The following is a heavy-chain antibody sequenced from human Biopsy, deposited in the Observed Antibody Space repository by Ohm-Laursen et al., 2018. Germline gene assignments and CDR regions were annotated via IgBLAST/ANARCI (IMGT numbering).Heavy chain of an antibody. J-gene: IGHJ5*02. CDR2: VYNGGIT. CDR3: ARTPRDSFWSGSYKRGLWFDP. D-gene: IGHD3-3*01. Sequence: SDTLSLTCGVSGGSIISYYWTWIRQPPGKGLEWLGHVYNGGITNYNPSLKSRVTISKDTSKNQFSLQVNSVTAADTAVYYCARTPRDSFWSGSYKRGLWFDPWGQGTLVIVSS. V-gene: IGHV4-59*07. CDR1: GGSIISYY.